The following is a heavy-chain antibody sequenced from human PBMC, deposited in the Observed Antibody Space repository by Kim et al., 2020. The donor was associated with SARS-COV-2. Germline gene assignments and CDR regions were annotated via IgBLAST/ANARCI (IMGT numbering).Heavy chain of an antibody. CDR3: ARDNTLSTLNFWSGYLAERVDS. CDR1: GFTFSSYS. V-gene: IGHV3-48*02. J-gene: IGHJ4*02. D-gene: IGHD3-3*01. CDR2: ISSSSSTI. Sequence: GGSLRLSCAASGFTFSSYSMNWVRQAPGKGLEWVSYISSSSSTIYYADSVKGRFTISRDNAKNSLYLQMNSLRDEDTAVYYCARDNTLSTLNFWSGYLAERVDSWGAGTLFTVSS.